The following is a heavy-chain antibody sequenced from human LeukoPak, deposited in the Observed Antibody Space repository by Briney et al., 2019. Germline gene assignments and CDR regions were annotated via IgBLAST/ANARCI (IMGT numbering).Heavy chain of an antibody. CDR3: ARGALSGYDSSGYSLDY. D-gene: IGHD3-22*01. V-gene: IGHV1-46*01. CDR1: GYTFTSYY. J-gene: IGHJ4*02. CDR2: INPSGGST. Sequence: GASVKVSCKASGYTFTSYYMHWVRQAPGQGLEWMGIINPSGGSTSYAQKFQGRVPMTRDTSTSTVYMELSSLRSEDTAVYYCARGALSGYDSSGYSLDYWGQGTLVTVSS.